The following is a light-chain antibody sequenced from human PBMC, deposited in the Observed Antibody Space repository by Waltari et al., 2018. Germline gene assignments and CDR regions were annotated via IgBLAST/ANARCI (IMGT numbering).Light chain of an antibody. J-gene: IGLJ2*01. V-gene: IGLV2-14*01. CDR3: SSYAGNDLVI. CDR1: NSDVGSYNY. Sequence: QSALTQPASVSGSPGQSITISCTGTNSDVGSYNYVSWYQQHPGKAPKLMIYEVTNRPSGLSNRFSGSKYGNTASLTITELQAEDEADYYCSSYAGNDLVIFGGGTKLTVL. CDR2: EVT.